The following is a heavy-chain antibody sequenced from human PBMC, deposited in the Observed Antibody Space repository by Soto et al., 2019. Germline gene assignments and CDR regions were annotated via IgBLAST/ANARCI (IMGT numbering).Heavy chain of an antibody. CDR3: AQFLWGVNSYAGRDV. D-gene: IGHD3-16*01. CDR1: GGTFSSYA. CDR2: IIPIFGTA. V-gene: IGHV1-69*12. Sequence: QVQLVQSGAEVKKPGSSVKVSCKASGGTFSSYAINWVRQAPGQGLEWMGGIIPIFGTADYAQKFQGRVTITADQPPSTAYMGLSGLGSENPAVYYGAQFLWGVNSYAGRDVWGQGP. J-gene: IGHJ6*02.